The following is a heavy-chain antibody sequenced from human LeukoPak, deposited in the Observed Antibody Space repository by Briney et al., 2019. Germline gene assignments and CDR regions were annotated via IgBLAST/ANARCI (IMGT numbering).Heavy chain of an antibody. D-gene: IGHD2-2*01. CDR1: GFTFSSYS. Sequence: GGSLRLSCAASGFTFSSYSMNWVRQAPGKGLEWVSSISSSSSYIYYADSVKGRFTISRDNAKNSLYLQMNSLRAEDTAVYCCARDLVVPAAAGAFDIWGQGTMVTVSS. CDR2: ISSSSSYI. J-gene: IGHJ3*02. V-gene: IGHV3-21*01. CDR3: ARDLVVPAAAGAFDI.